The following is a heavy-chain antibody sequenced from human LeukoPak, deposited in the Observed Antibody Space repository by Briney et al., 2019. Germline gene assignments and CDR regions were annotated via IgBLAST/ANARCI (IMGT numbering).Heavy chain of an antibody. CDR2: ISSSGSTI. J-gene: IGHJ4*02. Sequence: GGSLRLSCAASGFTFSDYYMSWIRQAPGKGLEWVSYISSSGSTIYYADSVKGRFTISRDNAKNSLYLQMNSLRAEDTAVYYCARGEYCSGDCVSELQPWGQGTLVTVSS. D-gene: IGHD2-21*02. CDR3: ARGEYCSGDCVSELQP. V-gene: IGHV3-11*04. CDR1: GFTFSDYY.